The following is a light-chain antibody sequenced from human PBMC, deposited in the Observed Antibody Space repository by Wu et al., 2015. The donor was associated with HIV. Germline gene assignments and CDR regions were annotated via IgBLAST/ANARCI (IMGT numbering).Light chain of an antibody. CDR2: DTL. J-gene: IGKJ4*01. V-gene: IGKV3-11*01. Sequence: EIVLTQSPATLSLSPGERATLSCRASHTTDNYLGWYQQKPGQAPRLLIYDTLNRATGVPARFSGSGSGTDFTLIISSLEPEDFAVYYCQQRSSWPLTFGGGTKVEIK. CDR1: HTTDNY. CDR3: QQRSSWPLT.